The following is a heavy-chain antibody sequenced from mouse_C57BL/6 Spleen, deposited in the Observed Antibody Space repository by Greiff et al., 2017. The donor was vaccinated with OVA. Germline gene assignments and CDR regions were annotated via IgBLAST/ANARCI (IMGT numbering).Heavy chain of an antibody. J-gene: IGHJ4*01. Sequence: QVQLQQPGAELVKPGASVKLSCKASGYTFTSYWMQWVKQRPGQGLEWIGEIDPSDSYTNYNQKFKGKATLTVDTSSSTAYMQLSSLTSEDSAVXYCARRDYSNYAMDYWGQGTSVTVSS. V-gene: IGHV1-50*01. D-gene: IGHD2-5*01. CDR2: IDPSDSYT. CDR3: ARRDYSNYAMDY. CDR1: GYTFTSYW.